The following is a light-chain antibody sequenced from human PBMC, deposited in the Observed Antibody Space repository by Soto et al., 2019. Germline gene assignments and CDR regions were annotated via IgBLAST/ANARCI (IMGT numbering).Light chain of an antibody. CDR1: QSVISSY. J-gene: IGKJ1*01. Sequence: EMVMKQSPATLSVSPGERATLYCRASQSVISSYLAWYKQKPGQAPRILIYGASNRATGIPDRLSGSGSGTFITLSNRKLEPEAFSGYEHHQDGSAWTFGQVTKMVIK. CDR3: HQDGSAWT. CDR2: GAS. V-gene: IGKV3-20*01.